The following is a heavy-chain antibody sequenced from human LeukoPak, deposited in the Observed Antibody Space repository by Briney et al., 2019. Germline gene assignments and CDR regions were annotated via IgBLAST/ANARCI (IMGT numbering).Heavy chain of an antibody. CDR2: IDHREST. D-gene: IGHD2-2*01. V-gene: IGHV4-34*01. Sequence: SETLSLTCAVYGGSFSDYYWSWIRQPPGKGLEWIGEIDHRESTTYNPSLKSRVTISVDTSKNQFSLKLSSVTAADTAVYYCARDSCSSTSCDKSMDVWGQGTTVTVSS. J-gene: IGHJ6*02. CDR3: ARDSCSSTSCDKSMDV. CDR1: GGSFSDYY.